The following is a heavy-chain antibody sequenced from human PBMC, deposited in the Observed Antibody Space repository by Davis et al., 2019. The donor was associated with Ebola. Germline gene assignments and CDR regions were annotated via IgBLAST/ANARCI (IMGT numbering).Heavy chain of an antibody. Sequence: GESLKISCAASGFTFSSYAMSWVRQAPGKGLEWVSVIYSGGSTYYADSVKGRFTISRDNSKNTLYLQMNSLRAEDTAVYYCASGPYYYYGMDVWGQGTTVTVSS. CDR1: GFTFSSYA. V-gene: IGHV3-53*01. J-gene: IGHJ6*02. CDR2: IYSGGST. CDR3: ASGPYYYYGMDV.